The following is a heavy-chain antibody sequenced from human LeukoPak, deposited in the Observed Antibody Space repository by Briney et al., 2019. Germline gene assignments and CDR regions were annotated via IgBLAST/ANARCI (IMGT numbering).Heavy chain of an antibody. V-gene: IGHV3-30*18. Sequence: GGSLRLSCAASGFTFSSYGMPWVRQAPGKGLEWVAVISYDGSNKYYGDSVKGRFTISRDNSKNTLYLQINSLRAEDTAVYYCAKVHLTYYYDSSGYGFQDYWGQGTLVTVSS. J-gene: IGHJ4*02. D-gene: IGHD3-22*01. CDR1: GFTFSSYG. CDR3: AKVHLTYYYDSSGYGFQDY. CDR2: ISYDGSNK.